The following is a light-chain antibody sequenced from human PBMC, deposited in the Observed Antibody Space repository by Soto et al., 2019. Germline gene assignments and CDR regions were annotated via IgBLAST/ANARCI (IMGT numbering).Light chain of an antibody. CDR3: QHYNSYPRP. CDR1: QGIRIC. V-gene: IGKV1-16*01. J-gene: IGKJ1*01. CDR2: AAS. Sequence: DIQMTQSPSSLPASVGDRVTITCRASQGIRICLAWFQKKPGKAPKSLTYAASSLQTGDRSTFSGSGSGTDFPLTTSRRQPEDVETYYAQHYNSYPRPSGQGTKVEI.